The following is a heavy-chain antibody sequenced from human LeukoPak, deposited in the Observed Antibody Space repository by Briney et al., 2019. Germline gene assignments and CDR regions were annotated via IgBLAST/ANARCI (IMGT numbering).Heavy chain of an antibody. CDR2: IYPGDLRV. V-gene: IGHV5-51*01. J-gene: IGHJ5*02. Sequence: GESLKISCQGFGYSFTSYWIGWVRQMPGKGMEWMGVIYPGDLRVRYNPPFQGQVTISVDKFINTAYLQWVSLRASDSAMYYCACRDLTSTWSFPWGQGTLVTVSS. CDR1: GYSFTSYW. CDR3: ACRDLTSTWSFP. D-gene: IGHD6-13*01.